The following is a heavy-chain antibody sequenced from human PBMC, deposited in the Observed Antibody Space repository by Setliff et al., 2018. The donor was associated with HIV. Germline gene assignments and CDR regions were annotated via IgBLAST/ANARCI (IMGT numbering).Heavy chain of an antibody. Sequence: SETLSLTCTVSGGSIRSDSYYWTWIRQPAGEGLEWIGRIYSSGNTNYNPSLESRVTISVDASKNQSSLKLSSVTAADTAVYYCAREEKLSAVAGTMYYYYAMDVWGQGTTVTVSS. J-gene: IGHJ6*02. CDR3: AREEKLSAVAGTMYYYYAMDV. V-gene: IGHV4-61*02. CDR2: IYSSGNT. CDR1: GGSIRSDSYY. D-gene: IGHD6-19*01.